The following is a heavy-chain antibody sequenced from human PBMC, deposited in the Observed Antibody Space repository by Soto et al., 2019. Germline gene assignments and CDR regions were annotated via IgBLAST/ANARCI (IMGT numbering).Heavy chain of an antibody. CDR3: ARQVGTYYYGSAPGV. D-gene: IGHD3-10*01. CDR2: IYYSGST. J-gene: IGHJ6*02. Sequence: SETLSLTCTVSGGSISSSSYYWCCIRQPPGKGLEWIGSIYYSGSTHYNPSLKSRVTISVDTSKNQFSLKLSSVTAADTAVYYCARQVGTYYYGSAPGVWGQGTTVT. CDR1: GGSISSSSYY. V-gene: IGHV4-39*01.